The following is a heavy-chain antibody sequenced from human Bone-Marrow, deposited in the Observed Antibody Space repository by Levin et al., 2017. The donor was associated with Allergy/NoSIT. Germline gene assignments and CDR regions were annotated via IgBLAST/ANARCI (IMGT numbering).Heavy chain of an antibody. D-gene: IGHD5-12*01. CDR3: AREERWLRFGGHFDY. Sequence: GGSLRLSCAASGFTFSSYGMHWVRQAPGKGLEWVAVIWYDGSNKYYADSVKGRFTISRDNSKNTLYLQMNSLRAEDTAVYYCAREERWLRFGGHFDYWGQGTLVTVSS. J-gene: IGHJ4*02. CDR2: IWYDGSNK. CDR1: GFTFSSYG. V-gene: IGHV3-33*01.